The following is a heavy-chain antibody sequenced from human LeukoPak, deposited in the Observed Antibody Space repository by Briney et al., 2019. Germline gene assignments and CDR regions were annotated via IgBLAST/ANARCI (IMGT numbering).Heavy chain of an antibody. J-gene: IGHJ4*02. CDR2: ISDSGGST. V-gene: IGHV3-23*01. Sequence: GSLRLSCAVSGVTLSNYGMSWVRQAPGKGLEWVAGISDSGGSTNYADSVKGRFTISRDNPKNTLYLQMNSLRAEDTAVYFCARRGVVIRVILVGFHKEAFYFDSWGQGALVTVSS. D-gene: IGHD3-22*01. CDR3: ARRGVVIRVILVGFHKEAFYFDS. CDR1: GVTLSNYG.